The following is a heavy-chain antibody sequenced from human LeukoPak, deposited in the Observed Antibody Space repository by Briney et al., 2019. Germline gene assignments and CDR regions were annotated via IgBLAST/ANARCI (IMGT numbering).Heavy chain of an antibody. CDR3: ARDRERWLQTFDY. CDR2: ISYDGSNK. Sequence: AGRSLRLSCAASGFTFSSYAMHWVRQAPGKGLEWVAVISYDGSNKCYADSVKGRFTISRDNSKNTLYLQMNSLRAEDTAVYYCARDRERWLQTFDYWGQGTLVTVSS. J-gene: IGHJ4*02. D-gene: IGHD5-24*01. CDR1: GFTFSSYA. V-gene: IGHV3-30-3*01.